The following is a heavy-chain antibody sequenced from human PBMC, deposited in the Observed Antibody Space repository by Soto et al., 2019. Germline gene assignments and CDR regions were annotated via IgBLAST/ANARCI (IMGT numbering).Heavy chain of an antibody. V-gene: IGHV5-10-1*01. CDR2: IDPSDSYT. CDR3: ARLAMATRRGYYGMDV. D-gene: IGHD5-12*01. J-gene: IGHJ6*02. Sequence: EVQLVQSGAEVKKPGESLRISCKGSGYSFTSYWISWVRQMPGKGLAWMGSIDPSDSYTNDSPSFQGHVTISADKSICTAYLQWSSLKASDTAMYYCARLAMATRRGYYGMDVWGQGTTVTVSS. CDR1: GYSFTSYW.